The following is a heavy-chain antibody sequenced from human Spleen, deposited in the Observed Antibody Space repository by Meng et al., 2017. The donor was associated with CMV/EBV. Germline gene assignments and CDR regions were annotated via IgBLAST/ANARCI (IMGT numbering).Heavy chain of an antibody. J-gene: IGHJ5*02. V-gene: IGHV4-34*01. CDR1: GGSFSGYY. Sequence: SETLSLTCAVYGGSFSGYYLSWIRQSPGKGLEWIGEINNSGSTNYIPSLRSRVTISLDTSNKQVSLRLTSVTAADTAVYYCARVSSPGGLKGLAWFDPWGRGTLVTVSS. D-gene: IGHD3/OR15-3a*01. CDR3: ARVSSPGGLKGLAWFDP. CDR2: INNSGST.